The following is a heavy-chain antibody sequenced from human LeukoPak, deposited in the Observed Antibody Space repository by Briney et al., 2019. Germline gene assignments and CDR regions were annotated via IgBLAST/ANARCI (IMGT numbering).Heavy chain of an antibody. V-gene: IGHV3-23*01. J-gene: IGHJ5*02. CDR3: AKDGPPYTLRYFDWGPYNWFDP. CDR2: ISGSGVSS. CDR1: GVNFSSDA. D-gene: IGHD3-9*01. Sequence: PGGSLRLSCAASGVNFSSDAMSWVRHGPGKGLEWVSAISGSGVSSHYADSVKSRFTISRDNSKNTLYLQMNSLRAEDTAVYYCAKDGPPYTLRYFDWGPYNWFDPWGQGTLVTVSS.